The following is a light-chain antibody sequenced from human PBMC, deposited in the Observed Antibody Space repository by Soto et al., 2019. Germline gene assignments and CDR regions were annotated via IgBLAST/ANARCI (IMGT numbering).Light chain of an antibody. CDR1: QSVSGSY. CDR2: GAS. V-gene: IGKV3-20*01. J-gene: IGKJ1*01. Sequence: EIVLTQSPGTLSLSPGERATLSCRASQSVSGSYLAWYQQKPGQAPRLLIYGASSRATGIPDRFSGSGSGTDLTLTISRLEPEDFAVYYCQQYGSSHWTFGQGTKVEIK. CDR3: QQYGSSHWT.